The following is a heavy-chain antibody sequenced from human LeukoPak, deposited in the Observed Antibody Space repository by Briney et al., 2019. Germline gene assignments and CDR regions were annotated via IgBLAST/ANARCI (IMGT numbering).Heavy chain of an antibody. CDR3: ARGGYYDSSGSFEY. D-gene: IGHD3-22*01. J-gene: IGHJ4*02. CDR2: ISSNGGST. CDR1: GFTFSNYA. V-gene: IGHV3-64*01. Sequence: GGSLRLSCAASGFTFSNYAMYWVRQAPGKGLEYVSAISSNGGSTDYANSAKGRFTISRDNSKNRLFLQMGSLRAEDMAVYYCARGGYYDSSGSFEYWGQGTLVTVSS.